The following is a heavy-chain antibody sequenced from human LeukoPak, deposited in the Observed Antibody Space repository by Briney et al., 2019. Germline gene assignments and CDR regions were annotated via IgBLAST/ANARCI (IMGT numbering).Heavy chain of an antibody. D-gene: IGHD3-9*01. Sequence: SQTLSLTCAISGDSVSSNTGGWNWIRQSPSRGLEWLGRTYYRSKWYNDYAVSVKSRISISPDTSKNQFSLKLSSVTAADTAVYYCVRPDDNSFDFWGQGTMVTVSS. J-gene: IGHJ3*01. CDR3: VRPDDNSFDF. CDR2: TYYRSKWYN. V-gene: IGHV6-1*01. CDR1: GDSVSSNTGG.